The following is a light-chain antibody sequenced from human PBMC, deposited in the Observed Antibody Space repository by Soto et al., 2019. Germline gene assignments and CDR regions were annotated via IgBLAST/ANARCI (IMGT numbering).Light chain of an antibody. CDR2: DVS. CDR3: SSYTTSSTYV. V-gene: IGLV2-14*01. Sequence: QSVLTQPASVSGPPGQSIAISCTGTRSDIGNYNYVSWYQQHPGKAPKLMIYDVSNRPSGVSDRFSGSKSGNTASLTISGLQAEDEADYYCSSYTTSSTYVFGTGTKLTVL. CDR1: RSDIGNYNY. J-gene: IGLJ1*01.